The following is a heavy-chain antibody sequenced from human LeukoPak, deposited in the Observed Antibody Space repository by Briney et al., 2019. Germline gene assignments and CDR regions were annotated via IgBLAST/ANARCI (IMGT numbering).Heavy chain of an antibody. CDR1: GFTFSSYS. Sequence: GGSLRLSCAASGFTFSSYSMNWVRQAPGKGLEWVSYISSSSSTIYYADSVKGRFAISRDNAKNSLYLQMNSLRAEDTAVYYCARETGLVVPAAIGNMDYYYYYMDVWGKGTTVTVSS. CDR3: ARETGLVVPAAIGNMDYYYYYMDV. V-gene: IGHV3-48*04. CDR2: ISSSSSTI. D-gene: IGHD2-2*02. J-gene: IGHJ6*03.